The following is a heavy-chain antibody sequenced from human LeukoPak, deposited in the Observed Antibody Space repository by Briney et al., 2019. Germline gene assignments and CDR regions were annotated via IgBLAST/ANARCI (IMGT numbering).Heavy chain of an antibody. V-gene: IGHV3-30*04. D-gene: IGHD2-15*01. Sequence: GGSLRLSCAASGFTFCIYAMHWVRQAPGKGLERVAVILYDGSNKYYADSVNGRFTISRDNAKNTLYLQMNSLRAEDTAVYYCARYLSEYCSGGSCYSSPPHYWGQGTLVTVSS. CDR1: GFTFCIYA. CDR2: ILYDGSNK. J-gene: IGHJ4*02. CDR3: ARYLSEYCSGGSCYSSPPHY.